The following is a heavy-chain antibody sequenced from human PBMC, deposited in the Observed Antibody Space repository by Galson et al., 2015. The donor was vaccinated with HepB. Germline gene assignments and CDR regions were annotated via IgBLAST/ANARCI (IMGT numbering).Heavy chain of an antibody. V-gene: IGHV3-74*03. CDR1: GFTFNSFW. D-gene: IGHD1-26*01. CDR2: IDNGKSRT. Sequence: SLRLSCAVSGFTFNSFWIHWVRQVPGKGLVWVSGIDNGKSRTTYADSVKGRFTISRDNAKNTVSLQMRSLRAEDTAVYFCAALGGTYYMDVWGQGTTVTVSS. J-gene: IGHJ6*02. CDR3: AALGGTYYMDV.